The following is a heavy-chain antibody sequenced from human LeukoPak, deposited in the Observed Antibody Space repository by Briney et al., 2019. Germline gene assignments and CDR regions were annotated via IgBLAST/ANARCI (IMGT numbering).Heavy chain of an antibody. D-gene: IGHD2-21*02. CDR3: ARDRGCGDCYPPANDAFDI. J-gene: IGHJ3*02. Sequence: PGGSLTLSCAASGFIVSSYYMSWVRQAPGKGLEWVSVIYSGGSTYYADSVKGRFTISRDDSKSTLYLQMNSLRAEDTAVYYCARDRGCGDCYPPANDAFDIWGQGTMVTVSS. V-gene: IGHV3-66*01. CDR1: GFIVSSYY. CDR2: IYSGGST.